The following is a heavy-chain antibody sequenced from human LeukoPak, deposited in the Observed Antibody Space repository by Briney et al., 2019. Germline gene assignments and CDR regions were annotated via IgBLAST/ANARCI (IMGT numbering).Heavy chain of an antibody. V-gene: IGHV3-33*01. Sequence: GGSLRLSCAASGFTFSSYGMYWVRQAPGKGLEWVAVIWSDGSEKYYVDSVKGRFTTSRDNSKNTLYLQMNSLRAEDTAVYYCARDQGGSRFDYWGQGTLVTVSS. CDR2: IWSDGSEK. CDR3: ARDQGGSRFDY. CDR1: GFTFSSYG. D-gene: IGHD1-26*01. J-gene: IGHJ4*02.